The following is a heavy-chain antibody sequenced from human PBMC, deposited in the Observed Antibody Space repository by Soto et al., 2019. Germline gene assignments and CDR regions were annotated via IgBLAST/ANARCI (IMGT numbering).Heavy chain of an antibody. J-gene: IGHJ5*02. Sequence: QVQRVQSGAEVKKPGASVKVSCKASGYTFTSNYVQWVRQAPGQGLEWMGFINPSGGTTSYTQKFQGRVTMTRDTSTSTVYMELSSLRSEDTAVYYCARGRGTRFNWFDPWGQGTLVTVSS. CDR3: ARGRGTRFNWFDP. CDR1: GYTFTSNY. CDR2: INPSGGTT. D-gene: IGHD1-1*01. V-gene: IGHV1-46*01.